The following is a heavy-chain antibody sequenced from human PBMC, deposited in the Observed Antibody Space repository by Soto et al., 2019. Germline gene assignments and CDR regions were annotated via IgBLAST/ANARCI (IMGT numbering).Heavy chain of an antibody. CDR3: ARGRGITIFGVVISPSGTRWFDP. CDR1: GGSFSGYY. Sequence: PSETLSLTCAVYGGSFSGYYWSWIRQPPGKGLEWIGEINHSGSTNYNPSLKSRVTISVDTSKNQFSLKLSSVTAADTAVYYCARGRGITIFGVVISPSGTRWFDPWGQGTLVTVPS. D-gene: IGHD3-3*01. J-gene: IGHJ5*02. V-gene: IGHV4-34*01. CDR2: INHSGST.